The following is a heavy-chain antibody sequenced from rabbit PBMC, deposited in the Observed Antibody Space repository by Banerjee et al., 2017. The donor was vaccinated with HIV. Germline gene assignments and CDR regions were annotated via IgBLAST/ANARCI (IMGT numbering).Heavy chain of an antibody. V-gene: IGHV1S40*01. D-gene: IGHD4-1*01. CDR2: IYGGSSGRT. J-gene: IGHJ4*01. CDR1: GFSFSNKYV. CDR3: ARDLAGVIGWNFGL. Sequence: QSLEESGGDLVKPEGSLTLTCKASGFSFSNKYVMCWVRQAPGKGLEWIACIYGGSSGRTYYASWATGRFTISKTSSTTVTLQMTSLTAADTATYFCARDLAGVIGWNFGLWGPGTLVTVS.